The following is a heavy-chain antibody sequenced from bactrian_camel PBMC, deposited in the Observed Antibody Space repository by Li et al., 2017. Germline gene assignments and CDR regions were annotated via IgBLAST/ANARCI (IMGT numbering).Heavy chain of an antibody. J-gene: IGHJ4*01. CDR1: GFTFDNYA. D-gene: IGHD2*01. V-gene: IGHV3S1*01. CDR2: IIHGGARK. Sequence: HVQLVESGGGQVEPGGSLTLSCAASGFTFDNYAMVWVRQAPGKGLEWVSAIIHGGARKYYSDSVKGRFTISRDNTKNTLDLQMTSLKTGDTAMYHCAANFGPYCSGPYLARRANFLGQGTQVTVS.